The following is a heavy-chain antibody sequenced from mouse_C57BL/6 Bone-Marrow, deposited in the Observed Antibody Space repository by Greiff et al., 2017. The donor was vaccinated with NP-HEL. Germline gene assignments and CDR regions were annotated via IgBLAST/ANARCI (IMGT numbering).Heavy chain of an antibody. J-gene: IGHJ4*01. Sequence: VQLQQPGAELVMPGASVKLSCKASGYTFTSYWMHWVKQRPGQGLEWIGEIDPSDSYTNYNQKFKGKSTLTVGKSSSTAYMQLSSLTSEDSAVYYCARDSRENAMDYWGQGTSVTVSS. CDR2: IDPSDSYT. V-gene: IGHV1-69*01. CDR3: ARDSRENAMDY. CDR1: GYTFTSYW.